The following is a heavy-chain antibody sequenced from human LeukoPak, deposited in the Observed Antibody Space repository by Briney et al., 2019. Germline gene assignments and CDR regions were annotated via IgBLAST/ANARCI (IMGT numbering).Heavy chain of an antibody. CDR3: ARVSGERDGYNYFDY. CDR1: GGSISSGGYS. V-gene: IGHV4-30-2*01. D-gene: IGHD5-24*01. CDR2: IYHSGST. J-gene: IGHJ4*02. Sequence: SETLSLTCTISGGSISSGGYSWSWIRQPPGKGLEWIGYIYHSGSTYYNPSLKSRVTISVDRSKNQFSLKLSSVTAADTAVYYCARVSGERDGYNYFDYWGQGTLVTVSS.